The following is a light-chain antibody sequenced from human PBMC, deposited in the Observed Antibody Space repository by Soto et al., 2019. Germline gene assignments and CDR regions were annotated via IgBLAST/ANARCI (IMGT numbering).Light chain of an antibody. CDR2: GAS. Sequence: IVSTQSPGTLSLSPGDRATLSCRASQRVSARYLAWYHQKPGQAPRLLIFGASDRATGIPDRFSDSGSGTDFTLTIDRLEPEDFAMYYCQQYSDSPPTFGQGTKVDIK. CDR1: QRVSARY. CDR3: QQYSDSPPT. V-gene: IGKV3-20*01. J-gene: IGKJ1*01.